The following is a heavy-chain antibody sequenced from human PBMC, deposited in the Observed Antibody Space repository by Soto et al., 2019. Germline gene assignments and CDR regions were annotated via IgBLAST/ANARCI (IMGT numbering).Heavy chain of an antibody. D-gene: IGHD6-13*01. V-gene: IGHV3-9*01. Sequence: EVQLVESGGGLVQPGRSLRLSCAASGFTFDDYAMHWVRQAPGKGLEWVSGISWNSGSIGYADSVKGRFTISRDNAKNSLYLQMNSLRAEDTALYYCAKASVAAAGTYWFDPWGQGTLVTVSS. CDR3: AKASVAAAGTYWFDP. CDR2: ISWNSGSI. J-gene: IGHJ5*02. CDR1: GFTFDDYA.